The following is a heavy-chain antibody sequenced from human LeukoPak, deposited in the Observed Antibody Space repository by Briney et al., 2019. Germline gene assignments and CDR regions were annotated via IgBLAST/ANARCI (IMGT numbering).Heavy chain of an antibody. CDR1: GFTFSSYA. CDR2: ISGSGGST. CDR3: AKHLWRDLLWFGEGYYFGY. D-gene: IGHD3-10*01. J-gene: IGHJ4*02. V-gene: IGHV3-23*01. Sequence: GGSLRLSCAASGFTFSSYAMSWVRQAPGKGLEWVSAISGSGGSTYYADSVKGRFTISRDNSKNTLYLQMNSLRAEDTAVYYCAKHLWRDLLWFGEGYYFGYWGQGTLVTVSS.